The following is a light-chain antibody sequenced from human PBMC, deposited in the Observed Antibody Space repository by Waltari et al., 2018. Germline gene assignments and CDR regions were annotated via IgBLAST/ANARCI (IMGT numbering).Light chain of an antibody. CDR3: CSYVRDITWV. V-gene: IGLV2-23*01. Sequence: QSALTQPASVSGSPGQSITISCTGTSSDVGSYNLVSWYQHHPGTAPKLMIYEGTQRPSGVSDRFSGSKSCDTASLTISGLQAEDEADYYCCSYVRDITWVFGGGTKLTVL. CDR2: EGT. CDR1: SSDVGSYNL. J-gene: IGLJ3*02.